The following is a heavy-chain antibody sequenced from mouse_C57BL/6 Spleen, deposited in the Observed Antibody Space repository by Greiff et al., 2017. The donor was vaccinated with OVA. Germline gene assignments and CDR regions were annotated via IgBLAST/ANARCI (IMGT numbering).Heavy chain of an antibody. J-gene: IGHJ2*01. D-gene: IGHD4-1*01. V-gene: IGHV5-17*01. CDR3: ARSRANWHFDY. CDR2: ISSGSSTI. CDR1: GFTFSDYG. Sequence: EVKLMESGGGLVKPGGSLKLSCAASGFTFSDYGMHWVRQAPEKGLEWVAYISSGSSTIYYADTVKGRFTISRDNAKNTLFLQMTSLRSEDTAMYYCARSRANWHFDYWGQGTTLTVSS.